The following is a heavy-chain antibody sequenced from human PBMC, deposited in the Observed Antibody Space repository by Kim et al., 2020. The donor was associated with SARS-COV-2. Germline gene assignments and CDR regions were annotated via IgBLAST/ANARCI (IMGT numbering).Heavy chain of an antibody. Sequence: KSRVTISVDTSKNQFSRKLSSGTAADTAVYYCARDSNGSGSYYYYGMDVWGQGTTVTVSS. V-gene: IGHV4-31*02. CDR3: ARDSNGSGSYYYYGMDV. D-gene: IGHD3-10*01. J-gene: IGHJ6*02.